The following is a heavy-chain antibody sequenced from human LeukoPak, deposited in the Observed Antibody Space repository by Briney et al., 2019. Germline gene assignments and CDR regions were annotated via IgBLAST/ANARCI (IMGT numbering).Heavy chain of an antibody. J-gene: IGHJ4*02. CDR1: GFTFSSYG. CDR3: AKSVVVGRVFPGLEY. V-gene: IGHV3-33*06. D-gene: IGHD2-21*01. CDR2: IWYDGSNK. Sequence: GRSLRLSCAASGFTFSSYGMHWVRQAPGKGLEWVAVIWYDGSNKYYADSVKGRFTISRDNSKNTLYLQMNSLRAEDTAVYYCAKSVVVGRVFPGLEYWGQGTLVTVSS.